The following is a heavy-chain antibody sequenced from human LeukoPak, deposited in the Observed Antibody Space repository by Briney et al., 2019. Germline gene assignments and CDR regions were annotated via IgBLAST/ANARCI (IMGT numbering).Heavy chain of an antibody. V-gene: IGHV3-11*05. D-gene: IGHD1-1*01. CDR2: ISHNTTYT. CDR3: AGGMRVRRNFYY. J-gene: IGHJ4*02. CDR1: GFTFSDYY. Sequence: GGSLRLSCAASGFTFSDYYMSWIRQAPGKGLEWVSYISHNTTYTSYADSVQGRFSISRDNAKNSLYLQMYSLRVEDTAVYYCAGGMRVRRNFYYWGQGTLVTVSS.